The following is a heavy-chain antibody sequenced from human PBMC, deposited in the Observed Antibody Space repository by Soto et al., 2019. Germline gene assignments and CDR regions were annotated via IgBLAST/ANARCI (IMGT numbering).Heavy chain of an antibody. CDR3: ARGNYGSGRSNWFDP. D-gene: IGHD3-10*01. J-gene: IGHJ5*02. CDR1: GGSISSGGYS. V-gene: IGHV4-30-2*01. CDR2: IYHSGST. Sequence: SETLSLTCAVSGGSISSGGYSWSWIRQPPGKGLEWIGYIYHSGSTYYNPSLKSRVTISVDRSKNQFSLKLSSVTAADTAVYYCARGNYGSGRSNWFDPWGQGTLVTVSS.